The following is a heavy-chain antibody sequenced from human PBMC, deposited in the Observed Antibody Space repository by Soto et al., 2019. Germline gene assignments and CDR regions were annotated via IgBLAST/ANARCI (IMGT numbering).Heavy chain of an antibody. CDR2: IIPIFGTA. V-gene: IGHV1-69*13. J-gene: IGHJ6*02. D-gene: IGHD5-18*01. CDR1: GGTFSSYA. Sequence: SVKVSCKVSGGTFSSYAISWVRQAPGQGLEWMGGIIPIFGTANYAQKFQGRVTITADESTSTAYMELSSLRSEDTAVYYCARGIVALPYSLYYYYGMDVWGQGTTVTVSS. CDR3: ARGIVALPYSLYYYYGMDV.